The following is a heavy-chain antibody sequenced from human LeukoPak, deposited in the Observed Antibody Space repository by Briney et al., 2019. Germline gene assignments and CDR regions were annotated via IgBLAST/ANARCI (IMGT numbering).Heavy chain of an antibody. Sequence: PGGSLRLSCAASGYIFSRFEMKWVRQATGKGVEWVSYIISSATTIYYAESVRARFTISRDNAKNSVYLQMNSLRAEDTAVYYCARPSVGGVIDGMDVWGQGTTVTVSS. J-gene: IGHJ6*02. D-gene: IGHD3-16*01. CDR1: GYIFSRFE. V-gene: IGHV3-48*03. CDR3: ARPSVGGVIDGMDV. CDR2: IISSATTI.